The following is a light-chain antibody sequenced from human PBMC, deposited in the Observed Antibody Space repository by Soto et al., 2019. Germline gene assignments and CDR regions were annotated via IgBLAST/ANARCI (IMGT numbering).Light chain of an antibody. Sequence: QSVLTQPPSVSGAPGRRVTISCTGSSSNIGADYNVHWYQQLPGTAPKLLIYDNSDRPSGVPDRFSGSRSDTSASLAITGLQAEDEADYYCAAWDDSLNGWVFGGGTKVTVL. CDR3: AAWDDSLNGWV. V-gene: IGLV1-40*01. CDR2: DNS. CDR1: SSNIGADYN. J-gene: IGLJ3*02.